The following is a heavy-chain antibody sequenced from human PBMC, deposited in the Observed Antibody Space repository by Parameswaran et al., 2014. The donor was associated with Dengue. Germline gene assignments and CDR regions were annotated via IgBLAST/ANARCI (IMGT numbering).Heavy chain of an antibody. J-gene: IGHJ4*02. D-gene: IGHD5-12*01. CDR2: IIPIFGTA. V-gene: IGHV1-69*01. CDR3: ASEGSGYDFDY. Sequence: WVRQAPGQGLEWMRGIIPIFGTANYAQKFQGRVTITADESTSTAYMELSSLRSEDTAVYYCASEGSGYDFDYWGQGTLVTVSS.